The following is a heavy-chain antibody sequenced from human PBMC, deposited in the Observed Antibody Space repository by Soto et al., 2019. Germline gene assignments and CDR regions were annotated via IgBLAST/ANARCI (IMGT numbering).Heavy chain of an antibody. CDR1: CGSISSGDYY. J-gene: IGHJ5*02. Sequence: PSETLSLTCTVSCGSISSGDYYWSWIRQPPGKGLEWIGYIYYSGSTYYNPSLKSRVTISVDTSKNQFSLKLSSVTAADTAVYYCARRYNWNSNWFDPWGQGTLVTVSS. V-gene: IGHV4-30-4*01. CDR2: IYYSGST. D-gene: IGHD1-7*01. CDR3: ARRYNWNSNWFDP.